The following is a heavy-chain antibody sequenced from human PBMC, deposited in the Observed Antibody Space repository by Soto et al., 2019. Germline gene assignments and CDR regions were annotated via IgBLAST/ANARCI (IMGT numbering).Heavy chain of an antibody. CDR1: GGSISSGGYY. Sequence: KTSETLSLTCTVSGGSISSGGYYWSWIRQHPGKGLEWIGYIYYSGSTYYNPSLKSRVTISVDTSKNQFSLKLSSVTAADTAVYYCARETYYYDSSGYPNWFDPWGQGTLVTVSS. V-gene: IGHV4-31*03. CDR3: ARETYYYDSSGYPNWFDP. J-gene: IGHJ5*02. CDR2: IYYSGST. D-gene: IGHD3-22*01.